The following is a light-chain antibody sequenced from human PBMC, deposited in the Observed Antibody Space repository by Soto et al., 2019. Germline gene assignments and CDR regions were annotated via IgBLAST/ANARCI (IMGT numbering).Light chain of an antibody. Sequence: EILMTQSPATLSVSPGERVTLSCRAGQGVTTNFAWYQQKSGQSPRLLIYDVSSRATVVPSRFSGTGSETDFTLTISGLQSEDSAIYFCQQYNNWPFSFGQGTRLEI. CDR2: DVS. V-gene: IGKV3-15*01. CDR3: QQYNNWPFS. CDR1: QGVTTN. J-gene: IGKJ5*01.